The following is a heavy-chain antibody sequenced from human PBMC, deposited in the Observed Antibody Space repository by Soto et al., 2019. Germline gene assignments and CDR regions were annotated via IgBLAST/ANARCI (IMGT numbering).Heavy chain of an antibody. D-gene: IGHD4-4*01. Sequence: RGSLRLSCAVSGFTFSSYEMNWVRQAPGKGLEWVSYIGTSGKTIYYADSVRGRFTISRDNAKNSLYLQMNSLRAEDTAVYFCARDPAIYSGKFDYGLDVWGRGTTVTVSS. J-gene: IGHJ6*02. CDR1: GFTFSSYE. V-gene: IGHV3-48*03. CDR3: ARDPAIYSGKFDYGLDV. CDR2: IGTSGKTI.